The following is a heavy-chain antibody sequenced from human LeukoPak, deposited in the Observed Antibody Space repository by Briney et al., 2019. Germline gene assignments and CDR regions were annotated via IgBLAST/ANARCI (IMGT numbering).Heavy chain of an antibody. V-gene: IGHV3-23*01. CDR1: GFTFSNYA. CDR3: TKGGATLGYYFGY. Sequence: GGSLRLSCAASGFTFSNYAMRWVRQAPGKGLEWFSSIGRSGDDTYYADSVKGRFTISRDNSKHTLYLQMNSVRAEDTAIYFCTKGGATLGYYFGYWGQGTLVTVSS. D-gene: IGHD3-10*01. CDR2: IGRSGDDT. J-gene: IGHJ4*02.